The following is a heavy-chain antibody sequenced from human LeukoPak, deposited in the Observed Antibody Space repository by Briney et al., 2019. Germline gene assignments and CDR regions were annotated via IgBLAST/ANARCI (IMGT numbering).Heavy chain of an antibody. D-gene: IGHD6-13*01. CDR3: AKDLASGRAHYFDY. Sequence: GGSLRLSCAASGFTFSSYAMSWVRQAPGKGLEWVSAISGSGGSTYYADSVKGRFTISRDNSKNTLYLQMNSLRAEDTVVYYCAKDLASGRAHYFDYWGQGTLVTVSS. CDR2: ISGSGGST. J-gene: IGHJ4*02. CDR1: GFTFSSYA. V-gene: IGHV3-23*01.